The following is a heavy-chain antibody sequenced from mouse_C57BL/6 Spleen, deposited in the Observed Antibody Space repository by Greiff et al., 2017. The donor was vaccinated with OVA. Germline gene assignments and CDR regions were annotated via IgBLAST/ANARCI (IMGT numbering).Heavy chain of an antibody. Sequence: EVKLVESGGGLVQPGGSLKLSCAASGFTFSDYGMAWVRQAPRKGPEWVAVISNLAYSIYYADTVTGRFTISRENAKNTLYLEMSSLRSEDTAMYYCARQDSRGFAYWGQGTLVTVSA. V-gene: IGHV5-15*01. CDR2: ISNLAYSI. CDR3: ARQDSRGFAY. CDR1: GFTFSDYG. J-gene: IGHJ3*01.